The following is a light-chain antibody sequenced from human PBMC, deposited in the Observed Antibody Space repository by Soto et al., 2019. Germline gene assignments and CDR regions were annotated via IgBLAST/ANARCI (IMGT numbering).Light chain of an antibody. CDR3: KKNDTFPLI. V-gene: IGKV1-5*01. J-gene: IGKJ4*01. CDR1: QGISNW. CDR2: DAS. Sequence: DIQMTQSPSTLSASVGDRVTITCRASQGISNWLAWYQQRPGKAPKLLIYDASNLESGVPSRLGERGSGKEFTLPATSLLPDDFATYYCKKNDTFPLILGGGTKVNIK.